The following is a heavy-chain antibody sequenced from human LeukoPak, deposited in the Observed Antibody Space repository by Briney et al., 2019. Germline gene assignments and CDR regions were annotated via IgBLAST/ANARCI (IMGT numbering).Heavy chain of an antibody. V-gene: IGHV3-30-3*01. J-gene: IGHJ6*03. CDR1: GFTFSSYA. CDR3: ARGPETTGFYYYMDV. D-gene: IGHD4-17*01. CDR2: ISYDGSNK. Sequence: PGRSLRLSCAASGFTFSSYAMHWVRQAPGKGLEWVAVISYDGSNKYYADSVKGRFTISRDNSKNTMYVQMNSLRAEDTAVYYCARGPETTGFYYYMDVWGKGTTVTVSS.